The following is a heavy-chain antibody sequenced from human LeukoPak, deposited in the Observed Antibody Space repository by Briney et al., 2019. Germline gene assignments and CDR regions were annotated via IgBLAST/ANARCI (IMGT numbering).Heavy chain of an antibody. CDR2: INHSGST. CDR1: GGSISSGDYY. J-gene: IGHJ3*02. Sequence: SETLSLTCTVSGGSISSGDYYWNWIRQPPGKGLEWIGEINHSGSTYYNPSLKSRITISVDTSENRFSLKLSSVTATDTAVYYCARDCSGGSCYGAFDIWGQGTMVTVSS. D-gene: IGHD2-15*01. V-gene: IGHV4-30-4*01. CDR3: ARDCSGGSCYGAFDI.